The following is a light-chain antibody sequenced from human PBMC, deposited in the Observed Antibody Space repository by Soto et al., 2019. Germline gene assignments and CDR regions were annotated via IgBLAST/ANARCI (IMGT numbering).Light chain of an antibody. CDR1: QSAGNY. V-gene: IGKV3-11*01. Sequence: ETVLTQSSATLSLSPGERATLSCRASQSAGNYLAWYQQKPGQAPRLLIYDTSVRATGVSARFSGSGSGTDFTLTISSLEPEDFAVYYCQHRSSWPLTFGGGTKVEIK. J-gene: IGKJ4*01. CDR3: QHRSSWPLT. CDR2: DTS.